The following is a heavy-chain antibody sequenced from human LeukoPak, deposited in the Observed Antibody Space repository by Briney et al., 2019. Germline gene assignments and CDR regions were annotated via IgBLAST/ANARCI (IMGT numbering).Heavy chain of an antibody. CDR2: INPNSGGT. CDR1: GYTFTGYY. Sequence: GASVKVSCKASGYTFTGYYMHWVRQAPGQGLEWMGWINPNSGGTNYAQKFQGRVTMTRDTSISTAYMELSRLRSDDTAVYYCARDRGTMVQGVIICAFDIWGQGTMVTVSS. D-gene: IGHD3-10*01. V-gene: IGHV1-2*02. CDR3: ARDRGTMVQGVIICAFDI. J-gene: IGHJ3*02.